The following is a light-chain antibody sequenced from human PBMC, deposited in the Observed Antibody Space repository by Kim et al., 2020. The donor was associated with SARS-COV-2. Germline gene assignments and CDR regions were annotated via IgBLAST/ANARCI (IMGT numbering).Light chain of an antibody. Sequence: EIVMTQSPATLSVSPGERATLSCRASQNINSNLAWYQQKRGQAPRLLIYGASTRATGIPARFSGSGSGTELTLTISSLQSEDFAVYYCQQYNNWPRTFGQGTKVEIK. CDR2: GAS. V-gene: IGKV3-15*01. CDR1: QNINSN. CDR3: QQYNNWPRT. J-gene: IGKJ1*01.